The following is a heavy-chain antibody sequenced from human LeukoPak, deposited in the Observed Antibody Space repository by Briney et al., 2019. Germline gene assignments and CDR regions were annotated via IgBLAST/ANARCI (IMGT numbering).Heavy chain of an antibody. CDR1: GGSISGFY. CDR2: IYYTGST. Sequence: SETLSLTCTVSGGSISGFYWSWIRKPPGKGMGWIGYIYYTGSTNYNPSLKSRVTISVDTSKNQFSLKLSFVTPADTAVYYCARGVVPAPQTFVYWGQGPLVTVSS. D-gene: IGHD2-21*01. CDR3: ARGVVPAPQTFVY. V-gene: IGHV4-59*01. J-gene: IGHJ4*02.